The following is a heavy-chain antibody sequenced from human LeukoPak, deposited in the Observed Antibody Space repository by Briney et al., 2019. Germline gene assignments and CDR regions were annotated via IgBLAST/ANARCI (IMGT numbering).Heavy chain of an antibody. D-gene: IGHD2-2*01. V-gene: IGHV4-4*07. Sequence: PSETLSLTCTVSGGSISSYYWSWIRQPAGKGLEWIGRIYSSGNTNYNPSLKSRVTMSVDTSKNQFSLKLSSVTAADTAVYYCARDCSSTSCYRAFDYWGQGTLVTVSS. CDR3: ARDCSSTSCYRAFDY. CDR2: IYSSGNT. J-gene: IGHJ4*02. CDR1: GGSISSYY.